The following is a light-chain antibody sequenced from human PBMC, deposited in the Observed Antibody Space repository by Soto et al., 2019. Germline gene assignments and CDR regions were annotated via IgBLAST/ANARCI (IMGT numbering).Light chain of an antibody. CDR3: LQHSTYPLT. CDR2: AAS. Sequence: DTQKTQFPSSLSASVGDRVTITCRASQGIRNDLGWYQQKPGKAPKRLIYAASSLQSGVPSRFSGSGSGTEFTLAVSSLQPEDSATFYCLQHSTYPLTFGQGTKVEIK. V-gene: IGKV1-17*01. CDR1: QGIRND. J-gene: IGKJ1*01.